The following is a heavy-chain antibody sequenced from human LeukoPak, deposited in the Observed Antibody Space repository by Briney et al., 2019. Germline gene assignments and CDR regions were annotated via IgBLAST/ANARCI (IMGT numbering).Heavy chain of an antibody. D-gene: IGHD2-2*01. CDR2: ISTNGDST. J-gene: IGHJ4*02. CDR1: GFTFSTYA. V-gene: IGHV3-64*02. Sequence: PGGCLRLSCAASGFTFSTYAMHWVRQAPGKGLEYVSAISTNGDSTYYADSVKGRFTISRDNSKNTLFLQMGSLRADDMAVYYCARWGSTSCYDYWGQGTLVTVSS. CDR3: ARWGSTSCYDY.